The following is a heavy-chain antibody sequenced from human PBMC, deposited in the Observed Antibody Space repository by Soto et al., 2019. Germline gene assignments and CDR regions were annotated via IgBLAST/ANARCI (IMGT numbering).Heavy chain of an antibody. J-gene: IGHJ6*02. CDR1: GGSFSGYY. Sequence: QVQLQQWGAGLLKPSETLSLTCAVYGGSFSGYYWSWIRQPPGKGLEWIGEISHSGSTNYNPSLKRRVTISVDTSKSQCSLKLSSVTAADTAVYYCARGHWKRRTMGRTPYFVYYGMDVWGQGTTVTVSS. CDR3: ARGHWKRRTMGRTPYFVYYGMDV. D-gene: IGHD3-10*01. CDR2: ISHSGST. V-gene: IGHV4-34*01.